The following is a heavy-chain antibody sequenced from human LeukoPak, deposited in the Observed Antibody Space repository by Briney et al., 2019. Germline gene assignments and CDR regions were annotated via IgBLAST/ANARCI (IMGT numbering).Heavy chain of an antibody. J-gene: IGHJ6*03. CDR1: GFTFSDSR. D-gene: IGHD3-3*01. CDR2: ITSTSGHI. Sequence: GGSLRLSCAASGFTFSDSRMNWVRQAPGKGLEWVSSITSTSGHIFYGGSLKGRFTVSRDNAKNTMFLQMNSLRAEDTAVYYCARVQYYEFSHGYRGIYMDVWGKGTTVTVSS. V-gene: IGHV3-21*01. CDR3: ARVQYYEFSHGYRGIYMDV.